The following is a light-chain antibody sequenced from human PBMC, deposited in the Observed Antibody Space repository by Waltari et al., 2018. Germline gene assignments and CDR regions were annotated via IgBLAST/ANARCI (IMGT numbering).Light chain of an antibody. CDR2: GVS. CDR3: SSYTSSNTLDVL. J-gene: IGLJ2*01. Sequence: QSALTQPAAVSGSPGQPITISCTGASSDICGSNYVYWYQQHPGKAPKLMIYGVSNRPSGMSNRFAGSNSGNTASLTISGLQADDEAEYYCSSYTSSNTLDVLFGGGTKLTVL. CDR1: SSDICGSNY. V-gene: IGLV2-14*03.